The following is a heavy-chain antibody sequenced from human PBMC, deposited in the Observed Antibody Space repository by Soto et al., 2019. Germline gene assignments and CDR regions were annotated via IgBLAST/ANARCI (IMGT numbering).Heavy chain of an antibody. CDR1: GYTFTSYD. CDR3: ARGSLAVAGKRFGY. J-gene: IGHJ4*02. Sequence: ASVKVSCKASGYTFTSYDINWVRQATGQGLEWMGWMNPNIGNTGYAQKFQGRVTMTRNTSISTAYMELSSLRSEDTAVYYCARGSLAVAGKRFGYWGQGTLVTVSS. CDR2: MNPNIGNT. V-gene: IGHV1-8*01. D-gene: IGHD6-19*01.